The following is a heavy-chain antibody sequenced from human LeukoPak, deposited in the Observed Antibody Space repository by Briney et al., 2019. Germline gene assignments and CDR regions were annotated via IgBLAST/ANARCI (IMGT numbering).Heavy chain of an antibody. Sequence: KSSETLSLTCAVYGGSFRGYYWSWIRQPPGKGLEWIGEINHSGSTNYNPSLKSRVTISVDTSKNQFSLKLSSVTAADTAVYYCASFKALSAYWGQGTLVTVSS. CDR3: ASFKALSAY. V-gene: IGHV4-34*01. CDR1: GGSFRGYY. J-gene: IGHJ4*02. D-gene: IGHD6-6*01. CDR2: INHSGST.